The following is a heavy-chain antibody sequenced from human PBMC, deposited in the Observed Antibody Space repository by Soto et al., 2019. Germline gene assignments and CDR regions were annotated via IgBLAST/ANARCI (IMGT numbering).Heavy chain of an antibody. CDR2: ISYDGSNK. V-gene: IGHV3-30*18. D-gene: IGHD3-3*01. Sequence: GGSLRLSCAASGFTFSSYGMHWVRQAPGKGLEWVAVISYDGSNKYYADSVKGRFTISRDNSKNTLYLQMNSLRAEDTAVYYCAKDSSYDFWSGYSAPDYWGQGTLVTVSS. J-gene: IGHJ4*02. CDR3: AKDSSYDFWSGYSAPDY. CDR1: GFTFSSYG.